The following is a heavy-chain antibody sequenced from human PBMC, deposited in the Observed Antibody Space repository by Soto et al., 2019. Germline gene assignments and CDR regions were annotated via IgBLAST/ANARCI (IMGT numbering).Heavy chain of an antibody. V-gene: IGHV1-18*01. Sequence: QVQLVQSGAEVKKPGASVKVSCKASGYTFTSYGISWVRQAPGQGLEWMGWISAYNGNTNYAQKLQGRVTMTTDTSTSTAYMELRSLRSDDTAVYYCAGGYYDFWSGYLSAEYFQHWGQGTLVTVSS. D-gene: IGHD3-3*01. J-gene: IGHJ1*01. CDR1: GYTFTSYG. CDR3: AGGYYDFWSGYLSAEYFQH. CDR2: ISAYNGNT.